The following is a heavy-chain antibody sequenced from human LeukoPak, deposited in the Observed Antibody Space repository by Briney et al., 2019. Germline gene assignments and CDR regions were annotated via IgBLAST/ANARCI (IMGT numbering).Heavy chain of an antibody. D-gene: IGHD5-18*01. Sequence: GGSLRLSCAASGFTFRDYTMNWVRQAPGKGLEWVSAISGSGGSTYYADSVKGRFTISRDNSKNTLYLQMNSLRAEDTAVYYCAKDLRLPPDYWGQGTLVTVSS. CDR2: ISGSGGST. J-gene: IGHJ4*02. V-gene: IGHV3-23*01. CDR3: AKDLRLPPDY. CDR1: GFTFRDYT.